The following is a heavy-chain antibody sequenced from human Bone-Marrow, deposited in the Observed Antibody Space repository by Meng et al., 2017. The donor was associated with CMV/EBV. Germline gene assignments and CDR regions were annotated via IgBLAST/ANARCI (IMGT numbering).Heavy chain of an antibody. CDR1: GFTFDDYA. V-gene: IGHV3-9*01. D-gene: IGHD6-13*01. Sequence: LSLTCAASGFTFDDYAMHWVRQAPGKGLEWVSGISWNSGSIGYADSVKGRFTISRDNAKNTLYLQMNSLRAEDTAVYYCARERYSSTWGQGTLVTVSS. CDR3: ARERYSST. J-gene: IGHJ5*02. CDR2: ISWNSGSI.